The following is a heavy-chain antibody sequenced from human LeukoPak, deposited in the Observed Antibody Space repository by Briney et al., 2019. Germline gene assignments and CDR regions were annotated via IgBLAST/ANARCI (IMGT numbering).Heavy chain of an antibody. V-gene: IGHV1-18*01. J-gene: IGHJ4*02. CDR1: GYTFTSYG. CDR3: ATAVAGPKPFDY. CDR2: ISAYNGNT. Sequence: GASVKVTCKASGYTFTSYGISWVRQAPGQGLEWMGWISAYNGNTNYAQKLQGRVTMTTDTSTSTAYMELRSLRSDDTAVYYCATAVAGPKPFDYWGQGTLVTVSS. D-gene: IGHD6-19*01.